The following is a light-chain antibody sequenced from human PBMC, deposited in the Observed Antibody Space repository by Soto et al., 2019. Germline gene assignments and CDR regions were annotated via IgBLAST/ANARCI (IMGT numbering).Light chain of an antibody. V-gene: IGKV1-39*01. CDR1: QTINKN. Sequence: DIQMTQSPASLSSSVGDSVTITCRASQTINKNLNWYQQKPGQAPNLLIYSASDFQSGVPSRFSGSGSGTEFTLTISGLQPEDFATYYCQQSFRTPSTFGQGTDREI. CDR3: QQSFRTPST. CDR2: SAS. J-gene: IGKJ2*01.